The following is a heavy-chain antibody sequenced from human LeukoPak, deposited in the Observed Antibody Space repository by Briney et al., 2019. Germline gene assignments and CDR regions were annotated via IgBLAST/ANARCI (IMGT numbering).Heavy chain of an antibody. D-gene: IGHD2-2*01. V-gene: IGHV1-46*01. CDR2: INPIGGST. Sequence: GASVKVSCKASGYTFTSYYMHWVRQAPGHGLEWMGIINPIGGSTSYAQKFQGRVTMTRDMSTSTVYMELSSLRSEDTAVYYCARASLYCSSTSCHKNDNWFAPWGQGTLVTVSS. CDR3: ARASLYCSSTSCHKNDNWFAP. J-gene: IGHJ5*02. CDR1: GYTFTSYY.